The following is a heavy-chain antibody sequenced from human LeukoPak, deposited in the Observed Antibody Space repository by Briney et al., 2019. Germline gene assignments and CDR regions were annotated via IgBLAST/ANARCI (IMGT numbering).Heavy chain of an antibody. D-gene: IGHD4-23*01. CDR2: IWYDGSNK. V-gene: IGHV3-33*03. CDR3: ARYDYGGNYDY. J-gene: IGHJ4*02. CDR1: GFTFSSYG. Sequence: GGSLRLSCAASGFTFSSYGMHWVRQAPGKGLEWVAVIWYDGSNKYYADSVKGRFTISRDNAKTSLYLQMNSLRAEDTAVYYCARYDYGGNYDYWGQGTLVTVSS.